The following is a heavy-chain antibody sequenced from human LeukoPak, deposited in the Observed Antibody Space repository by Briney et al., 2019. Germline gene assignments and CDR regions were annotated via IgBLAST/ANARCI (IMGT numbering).Heavy chain of an antibody. CDR2: FYHSGST. Sequence: SETLSLTCAVSGYSISSGYYWGWIRQPPGKGLEWIGSFYHSGSTYYNPSLKSRVTISVDTPKNQFSLKLSSVTAADTAVYYCARHGNYYDTSQSDPWGQGTLVTVSS. J-gene: IGHJ5*02. CDR3: ARHGNYYDTSQSDP. CDR1: GYSISSGYY. V-gene: IGHV4-38-2*01. D-gene: IGHD3-22*01.